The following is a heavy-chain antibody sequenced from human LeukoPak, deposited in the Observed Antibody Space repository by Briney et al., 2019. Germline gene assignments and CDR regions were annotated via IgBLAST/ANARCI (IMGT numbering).Heavy chain of an antibody. CDR1: GFTFSSYA. D-gene: IGHD4-17*01. J-gene: IGHJ4*02. V-gene: IGHV3-23*01. CDR3: AKDGLYGDYVDY. CDR2: ISGSGGST. Sequence: GGSLRLSCAASGFTFSSYAMSWVRQAPGKGLEWVSAISGSGGSTYYADSVKGRFTNSRDNSKNTLYLQMNSLRAEDTAVYYCAKDGLYGDYVDYWGQGTLVTVSS.